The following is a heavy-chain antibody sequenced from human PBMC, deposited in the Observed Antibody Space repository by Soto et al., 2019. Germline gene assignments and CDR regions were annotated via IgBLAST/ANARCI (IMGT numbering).Heavy chain of an antibody. Sequence: SETLSLTCTVSGGSISSSSYYWGWIRQPPGKGLEWIGNVYYSGSTYYNPSLKSRVTISVDTSKNQFSLKLSSVTAADTAVYYCARHVNPWAQGAFDIWGQGTMVNRLL. CDR3: ARHVNPWAQGAFDI. D-gene: IGHD7-27*01. CDR1: GGSISSSSYY. J-gene: IGHJ3*02. V-gene: IGHV4-39*01. CDR2: VYYSGST.